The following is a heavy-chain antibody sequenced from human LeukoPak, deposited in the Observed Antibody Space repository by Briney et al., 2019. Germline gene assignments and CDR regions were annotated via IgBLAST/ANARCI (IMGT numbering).Heavy chain of an antibody. Sequence: GASVKVSCKASGYTFTSYAISWVRQAPGQGLEWMGGIIPIFGTANYAQKFQGRVTITADESTSTAYMELSSLRSEDTAVYYCARGHNPTLTVLGVFDYWGQGTLVTVSS. J-gene: IGHJ4*02. V-gene: IGHV1-69*13. CDR3: ARGHNPTLTVLGVFDY. CDR2: IIPIFGTA. D-gene: IGHD1-1*01. CDR1: GYTFTSYA.